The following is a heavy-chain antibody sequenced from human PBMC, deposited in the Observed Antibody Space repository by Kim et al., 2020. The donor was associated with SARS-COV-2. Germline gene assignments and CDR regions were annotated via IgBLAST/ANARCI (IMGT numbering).Heavy chain of an antibody. D-gene: IGHD1-26*01. V-gene: IGHV4-59*13. CDR2: IYYSGST. CDR3: AMSGSYLASFDY. J-gene: IGHJ4*02. CDR1: GGSISSYY. Sequence: SETLSLTCTVSGGSISSYYWSWIRQPPGKGLEWIGYIYYSGSTNYNPSLKSRVTISVDTSKNQFSLKLSSVTAADTAVYYCAMSGSYLASFDYWGQGTLVTVSS.